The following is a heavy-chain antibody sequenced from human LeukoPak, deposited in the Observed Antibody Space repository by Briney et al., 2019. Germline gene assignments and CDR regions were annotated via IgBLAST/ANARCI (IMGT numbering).Heavy chain of an antibody. Sequence: GGSLRLSCAASGFTFSSYAMSWVRQAPGKGLEWVSAISGSGGSTYYADSVKGRFTISRDNSKNTLYLQMNSLRAEDTAVYYCAKELPCYYDSSGYRDYWGQGTLVTVSS. J-gene: IGHJ4*02. CDR3: AKELPCYYDSSGYRDY. CDR1: GFTFSSYA. CDR2: ISGSGGST. D-gene: IGHD3-22*01. V-gene: IGHV3-23*01.